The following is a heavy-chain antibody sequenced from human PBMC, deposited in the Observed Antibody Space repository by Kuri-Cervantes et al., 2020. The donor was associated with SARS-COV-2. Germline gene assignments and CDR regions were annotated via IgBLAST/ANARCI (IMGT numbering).Heavy chain of an antibody. D-gene: IGHD3-3*01. CDR3: AKSYGEGPIYDFWSGLLRWFDP. CDR2: IRYDGSNK. J-gene: IGHJ5*02. CDR1: GFTFSSYG. V-gene: IGHV3-30*02. Sequence: GGSLRLSCAASGFTFSSYGMHWVRQAPGKGLEGVAFIRYDGSNKYYADSVKGRFTISRDNSKNTLYLQMNSLRAEDTAVYYCAKSYGEGPIYDFWSGLLRWFDPWGQGTLVTVSS.